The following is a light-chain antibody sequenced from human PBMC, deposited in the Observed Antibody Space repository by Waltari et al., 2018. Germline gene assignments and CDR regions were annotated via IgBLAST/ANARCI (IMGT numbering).Light chain of an antibody. CDR3: CSYVGDVTWV. J-gene: IGLJ3*02. Sequence: QSALTQPASVSGSPGQSITISCTGTSSDVGSYDLVSWYQHHPGKAPKPMIYEATPRPAGVSDRFSGSKSVNTASLTISGLQAEDEADYYCCSYVGDVTWVFGGGTKLTVL. CDR2: EAT. V-gene: IGLV2-23*01. CDR1: SSDVGSYDL.